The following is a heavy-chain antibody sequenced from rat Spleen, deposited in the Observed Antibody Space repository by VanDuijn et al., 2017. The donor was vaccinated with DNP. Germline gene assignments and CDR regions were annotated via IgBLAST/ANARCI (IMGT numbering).Heavy chain of an antibody. J-gene: IGHJ2*01. D-gene: IGHD1-11*01. CDR3: ARGGRSYFDY. V-gene: IGHV5S13*01. Sequence: EVQLVESGGGLVQPGRSLKLSCVASGFSFRDYDMAWVRQAPGKGLEWVASINTDGGSTYSPDSVKGRFTISRDNAKNTLYLQMNGLRSEDTATYYCARGGRSYFDYWGQGVMVTVSS. CDR2: INTDGGST. CDR1: GFSFRDYD.